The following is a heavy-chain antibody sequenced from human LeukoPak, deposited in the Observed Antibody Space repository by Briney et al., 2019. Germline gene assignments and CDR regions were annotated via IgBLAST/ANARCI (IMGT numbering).Heavy chain of an antibody. Sequence: GASVKVSCKASGGTFSSYAISWVRQAPGQGLEWMGGIIPIFGTANYAQKFQGRVTITADESTSTAYMELRSLRSEDTAVYYCARNYYDILTGYYGSGGDAFDIWGQGTMVTVSS. CDR1: GGTFSSYA. J-gene: IGHJ3*02. V-gene: IGHV1-69*13. D-gene: IGHD3-9*01. CDR3: ARNYYDILTGYYGSGGDAFDI. CDR2: IIPIFGTA.